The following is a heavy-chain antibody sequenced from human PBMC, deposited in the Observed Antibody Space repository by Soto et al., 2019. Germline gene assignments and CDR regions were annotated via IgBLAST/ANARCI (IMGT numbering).Heavy chain of an antibody. CDR2: FDHEDSET. D-gene: IGHD3-10*01. J-gene: IGHJ4*02. Sequence: QVQLVQSGAAVKKPGASVKVSCKVSGYTLTELSMQWVRKAPGRGLGRMGGFDHEDSETIYAQKLQGRVTMTEAKSTDTAYMERRSLRSEDMAVYYCATFSYGPGRIAPPRDYWGQGTLVTVSS. CDR3: ATFSYGPGRIAPPRDY. CDR1: GYTLTELS. V-gene: IGHV1-24*01.